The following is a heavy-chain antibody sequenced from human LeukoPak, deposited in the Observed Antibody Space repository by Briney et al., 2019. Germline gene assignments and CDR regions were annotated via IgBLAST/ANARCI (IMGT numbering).Heavy chain of an antibody. Sequence: GGSLRLSCAASGFTFSSYEMNWVRQAPGKGLEWVSYISSSGSTIYYADSVKGRFTISRDNAKNSLYLQMNSLRAEDTAVYYCARDSYYYDSSGYPYFDYWGQGTLVTVFS. V-gene: IGHV3-48*03. J-gene: IGHJ4*02. CDR1: GFTFSSYE. CDR2: ISSSGSTI. D-gene: IGHD3-22*01. CDR3: ARDSYYYDSSGYPYFDY.